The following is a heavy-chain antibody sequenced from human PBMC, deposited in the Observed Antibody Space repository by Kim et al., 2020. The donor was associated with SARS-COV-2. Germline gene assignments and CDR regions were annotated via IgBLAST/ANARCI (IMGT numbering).Heavy chain of an antibody. CDR3: ARARYNYNSYFDY. V-gene: IGHV3-53*04. CDR1: GFTVSSLY. Sequence: GGSLRLSCAASGFTVSSLYMNWVRQRPGKGLEWVSLINAGGTTYYADSVKGRFTISRHNSANTVYLQMNSLRADDTAVYYCARARYNYNSYFDYWGQGTLVTVSS. CDR2: INAGGTT. J-gene: IGHJ4*02. D-gene: IGHD1-20*01.